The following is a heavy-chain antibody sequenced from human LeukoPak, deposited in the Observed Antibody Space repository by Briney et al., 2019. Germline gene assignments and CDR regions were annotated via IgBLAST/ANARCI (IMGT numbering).Heavy chain of an antibody. CDR2: ISSSSSYI. D-gene: IGHD1-26*01. Sequence: GGSLRLSCAASGFTFSSYSMNWVRQAPGKGLEWVSSISSSSSYIYYADSVKGRFTISRDNAKNSLYLQMNSLRAEDTAVYYCARGEPRPDAFDIWGQGTMVTVSS. CDR3: ARGEPRPDAFDI. J-gene: IGHJ3*02. V-gene: IGHV3-21*01. CDR1: GFTFSSYS.